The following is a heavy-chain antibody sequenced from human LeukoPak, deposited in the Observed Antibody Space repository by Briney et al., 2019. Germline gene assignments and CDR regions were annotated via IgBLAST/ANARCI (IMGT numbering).Heavy chain of an antibody. CDR2: ISSSSSYI. CDR3: ARDPGIFGVVQYDY. Sequence: GGSLRLSCAASGFTFSSYSMNWVRQAPGEGLEWVSSISSSSSYIYYADSVKGRFTISRDNAKNSLYLQMNSLRAEDTAVYYCARDPGIFGVVQYDYWGQGTLVTVSS. CDR1: GFTFSSYS. J-gene: IGHJ4*02. D-gene: IGHD3-3*01. V-gene: IGHV3-21*01.